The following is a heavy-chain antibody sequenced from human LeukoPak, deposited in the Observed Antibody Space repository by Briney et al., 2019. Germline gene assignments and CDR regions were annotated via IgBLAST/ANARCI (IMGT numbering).Heavy chain of an antibody. D-gene: IGHD3-9*01. V-gene: IGHV3-30*09. CDR3: ARDRRDILTGYLDY. CDR1: GFIFSDYA. Sequence: PGRSLRLSCAASGFIFSDYAMHWVRQAPGKGLEWVAVIFYDGDTKYYADSVKGRFAISRDNAKNSLYLQMNSLRAEDTAVYYCARDRRDILTGYLDYWGQGTLVTVSS. CDR2: IFYDGDTK. J-gene: IGHJ4*02.